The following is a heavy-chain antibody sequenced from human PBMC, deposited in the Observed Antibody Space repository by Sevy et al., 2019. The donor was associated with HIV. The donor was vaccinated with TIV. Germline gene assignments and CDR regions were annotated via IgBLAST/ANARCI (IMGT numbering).Heavy chain of an antibody. CDR3: ARDPTYCSGGSRQYYYGMDV. D-gene: IGHD2-15*01. V-gene: IGHV3-11*01. Sequence: GGSLRLSCAASGFTFSDYYMSWIRQAPGKGLEWVSYISSSGSTIYYADSVKGRFTISRDNAKNSLYLQMNSLRAEDTAVYYCARDPTYCSGGSRQYYYGMDVWGQGTTVTVSS. J-gene: IGHJ6*02. CDR1: GFTFSDYY. CDR2: ISSSGSTI.